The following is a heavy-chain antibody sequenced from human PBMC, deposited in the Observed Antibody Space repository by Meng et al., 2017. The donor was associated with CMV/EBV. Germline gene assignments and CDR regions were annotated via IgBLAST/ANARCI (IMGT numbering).Heavy chain of an antibody. D-gene: IGHD2-2*01. CDR2: IYYSGST. J-gene: IGHJ4*02. V-gene: IGHV4-59*12. CDR3: ARGLKYQLVMSGRGYFDY. CDR1: GGSISSYY. Sequence: SETLSLTCTVSGGSISSYYWSWIRQPPGKGLEWIGYIYYSGSTNYNPSLKSRVTISIDTSKHQFSLKLSSVTAADTAVYYCARGLKYQLVMSGRGYFDYWGQGTLVTVSS.